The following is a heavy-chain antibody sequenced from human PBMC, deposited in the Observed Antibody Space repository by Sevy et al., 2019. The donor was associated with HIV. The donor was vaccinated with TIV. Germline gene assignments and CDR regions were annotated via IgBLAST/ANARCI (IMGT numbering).Heavy chain of an antibody. CDR1: GDTFSSYA. CDR2: IIPIFGTA. J-gene: IGHJ4*01. V-gene: IGHV1-69*13. Sequence: ASVKVSCKASGDTFSSYAISWVRQAPGQGLEWMGGIIPIFGTANYAQKFQGRVTITADESTSTAYMELSSLRSEDTAVYYCARGPLRNYYDSSGHEYWGHGTLVTVSS. D-gene: IGHD3-22*01. CDR3: ARGPLRNYYDSSGHEY.